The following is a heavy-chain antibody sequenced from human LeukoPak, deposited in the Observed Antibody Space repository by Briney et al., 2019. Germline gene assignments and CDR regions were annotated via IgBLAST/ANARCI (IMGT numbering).Heavy chain of an antibody. D-gene: IGHD6-19*01. CDR1: GFTFSSYW. CDR2: INSDGSST. J-gene: IGHJ4*02. CDR3: ARGPYSSGWYYFDY. V-gene: IGHV3-74*01. Sequence: GGSLRLSCAASGFTFSSYWMHWVRHAPGKGLVWVSRINSDGSSTIYADSVKGRFTISRDNAKNTLYLQMNSLRAEDTAVYYCARGPYSSGWYYFDYWGQGTLVTVSS.